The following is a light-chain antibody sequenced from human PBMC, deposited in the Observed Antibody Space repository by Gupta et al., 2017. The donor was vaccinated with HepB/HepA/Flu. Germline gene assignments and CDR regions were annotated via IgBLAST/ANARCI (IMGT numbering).Light chain of an antibody. CDR2: EVS. J-gene: IGLJ1*01. Sequence: QSALTPPPSTSGSPGQSVTISCPGTSSDVGGYNYVSWYQQHPGKAPKLMIYEVSKRPSGVPDRFSGSKSGNTASLTVSGLQAEDEADYYCSSYAGSLYVFGTGTKVTVL. CDR1: SSDVGGYNY. V-gene: IGLV2-8*01. CDR3: SSYAGSLYV.